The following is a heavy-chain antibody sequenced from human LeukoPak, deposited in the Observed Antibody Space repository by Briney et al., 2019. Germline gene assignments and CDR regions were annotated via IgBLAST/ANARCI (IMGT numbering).Heavy chain of an antibody. J-gene: IGHJ3*01. CDR1: GYTFTNYY. Sequence: GASVKVSCKTSGYTFTNYYIHWVRRAPGQGLEWMGKINPSGGSTSYPQKFQGRVTMTRDTSTTTVYMELSTLRSEDTAIYYCARGYCSGSGCSVLDAFDGWGQGTMVTVSS. D-gene: IGHD2-15*01. CDR3: ARGYCSGSGCSVLDAFDG. CDR2: INPSGGST. V-gene: IGHV1-46*01.